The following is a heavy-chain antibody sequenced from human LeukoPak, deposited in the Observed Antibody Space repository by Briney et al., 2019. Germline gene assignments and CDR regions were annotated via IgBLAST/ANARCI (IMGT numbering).Heavy chain of an antibody. Sequence: GGSLRLSCAAPGFTFSTYWMNWVRQAPGKGLEWVANIKPDGSDKYYVDSVKGRFTVSRDNAKNSLYLQMNSLRAEDTAVYYCAKGGGHWGQGTLVTVSS. CDR1: GFTFSTYW. CDR3: AKGGGH. D-gene: IGHD3-16*01. CDR2: IKPDGSDK. V-gene: IGHV3-7*01. J-gene: IGHJ4*02.